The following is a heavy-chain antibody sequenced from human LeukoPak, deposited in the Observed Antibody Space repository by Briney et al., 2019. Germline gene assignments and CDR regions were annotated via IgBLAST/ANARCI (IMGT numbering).Heavy chain of an antibody. CDR2: IIPIFGTA. CDR3: ARGGDFWSGYRPGFDY. Sequence: GASVKVSCKASGGTFSSYAISWVRQAPGQGLEWMGGIIPIFGTANYAQKFQGRVTITADESTSTAYVELSSLRSEDTAVYYCARGGDFWSGYRPGFDYWGQGTLVTVSS. D-gene: IGHD3-3*01. V-gene: IGHV1-69*13. J-gene: IGHJ4*02. CDR1: GGTFSSYA.